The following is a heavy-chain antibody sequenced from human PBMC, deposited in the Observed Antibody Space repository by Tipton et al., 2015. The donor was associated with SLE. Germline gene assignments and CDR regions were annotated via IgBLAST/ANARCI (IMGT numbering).Heavy chain of an antibody. J-gene: IGHJ4*02. CDR1: GFYITSGFN. D-gene: IGHD4-17*01. CDR3: ARIDGAYDQFYLDY. Sequence: TLSLTCTVSGFYITSGFNWGWIRQPPGKGLEWIGIIYHTGTTKYSPSLQRRVAISVDTSKNQVSLNLTSLTAADAAVYYCARIDGAYDQFYLDYWGQGILVTVSS. CDR2: IYHTGTT. V-gene: IGHV4-38-2*02.